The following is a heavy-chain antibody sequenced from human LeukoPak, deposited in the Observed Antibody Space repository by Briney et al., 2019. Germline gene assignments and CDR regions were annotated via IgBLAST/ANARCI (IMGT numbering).Heavy chain of an antibody. Sequence: GGSLRLSCAASGFTFSSYAMSWVRQAPGKGLEWVSAISGSGGSTYYADSVKGRFTISRDNSKNTLYLQMNSLRAEDTAVYYCASRIVGATRKSFDYWGQGTLVTVSS. CDR2: ISGSGGST. CDR3: ASRIVGATRKSFDY. J-gene: IGHJ4*02. V-gene: IGHV3-23*01. CDR1: GFTFSSYA. D-gene: IGHD1-26*01.